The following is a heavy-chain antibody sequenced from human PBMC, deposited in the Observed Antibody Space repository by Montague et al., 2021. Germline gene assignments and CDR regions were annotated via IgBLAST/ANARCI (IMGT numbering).Heavy chain of an antibody. Sequence: SLRLSCAASGFTFSGYAMSWVRQAPGKGLEWVSGTSATGGGTFYADSVKGRFIISRDNSENTLFLQMNSLRADDTAVYYCAKNRAAPGRSSFDYWGQGTLVTVSS. J-gene: IGHJ4*02. CDR2: TSATGGGT. CDR3: AKNRAAPGRSSFDY. D-gene: IGHD6-13*01. V-gene: IGHV3-23*01. CDR1: GFTFSGYA.